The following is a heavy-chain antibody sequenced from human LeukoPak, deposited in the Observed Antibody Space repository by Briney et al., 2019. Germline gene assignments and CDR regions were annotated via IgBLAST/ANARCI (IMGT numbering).Heavy chain of an antibody. CDR1: GFTFSNYG. CDR3: AKVRVGTAHFDY. CDR2: ISHDGSNN. D-gene: IGHD2-15*01. Sequence: GRSLRLSCAASGFTFSNYGVHWVRQAPGKGLEWVVVISHDGSNNNYADSVKGRFTISRDNSKNTLYLQMNSLRPEDTAVYYCAKVRVGTAHFDYWGQGTLVTVSS. V-gene: IGHV3-30*18. J-gene: IGHJ4*02.